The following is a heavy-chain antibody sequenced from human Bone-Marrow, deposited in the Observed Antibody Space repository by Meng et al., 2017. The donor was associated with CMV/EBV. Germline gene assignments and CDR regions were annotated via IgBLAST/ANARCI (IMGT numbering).Heavy chain of an antibody. CDR3: ARVRSGSPDY. V-gene: IGHV4-59*01. CDR2: IYYSGST. D-gene: IGHD1-26*01. CDR1: GGSISSYY. J-gene: IGHJ4*02. Sequence: SETLSLTCTVSGGSISSYYWSWIRQPPGKGLEWIGYIYYSGSTNYNPSLKSRVTISVDTSKNQFSLKLSSVTAADTAVYYCARVRSGSPDYWGQRTLVTVSS.